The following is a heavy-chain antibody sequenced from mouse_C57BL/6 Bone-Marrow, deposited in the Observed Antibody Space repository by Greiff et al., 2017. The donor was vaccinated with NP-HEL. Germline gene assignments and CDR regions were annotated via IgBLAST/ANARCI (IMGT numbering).Heavy chain of an antibody. Sequence: QVQLQQSGPELVKPGASVKISCKASGYAFSSSWMNWVKQRPGKGLEWIGRIYPGDGDTNYNGKFKGKATLTADKSSSTAYMQLSSLTSEDSAVYYCAWLTAYFDYWGQGTTLTVSS. D-gene: IGHD4-1*01. V-gene: IGHV1-82*01. J-gene: IGHJ2*01. CDR1: GYAFSSSW. CDR2: IYPGDGDT. CDR3: AWLTAYFDY.